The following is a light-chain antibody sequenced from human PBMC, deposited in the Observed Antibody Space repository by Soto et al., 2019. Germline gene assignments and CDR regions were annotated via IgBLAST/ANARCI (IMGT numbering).Light chain of an antibody. CDR1: HSVGST. V-gene: IGKV3-15*01. J-gene: IGKJ5*01. CDR3: QQYNSWPPIT. CDR2: DTS. Sequence: ETVMTQSPATLSVSPGERATLSCRASHSVGSTLAWYQQKPGQGPRLLMYDTSNRATGIPARFSGSGSGTEFTLTISSLQSDDFAVYYCQQYNSWPPITFGQGTRLEI.